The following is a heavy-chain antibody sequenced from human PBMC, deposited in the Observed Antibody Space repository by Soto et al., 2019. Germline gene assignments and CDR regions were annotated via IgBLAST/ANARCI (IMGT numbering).Heavy chain of an antibody. D-gene: IGHD1-1*01. Sequence: QVHLVQSGAEVKKPGASLKVSCKASGYTFTSYGITWVRRAPGQGLEWMGWISAHNGNTDYAQKLQGRVIVPRDTSTSTAGMELRSLISDDTAVYYCARGRYGDYWGQGALVTVSS. V-gene: IGHV1-18*01. CDR1: GYTFTSYG. CDR2: ISAHNGNT. CDR3: ARGRYGDY. J-gene: IGHJ4*02.